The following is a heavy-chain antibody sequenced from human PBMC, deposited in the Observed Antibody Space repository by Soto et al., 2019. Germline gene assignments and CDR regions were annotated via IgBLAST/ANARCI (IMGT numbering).Heavy chain of an antibody. D-gene: IGHD6-6*01. CDR3: ARTSLWQRVRGDGMDV. J-gene: IGHJ6*02. Sequence: AASVKVSCKASGYTFTGYYMHWVRQAPGQGLEWMGWINPNSGGTNYAQKFQGRVTMTRDTSISTAYMELSRLRSDDTAVYYCARTSLWQRVRGDGMDVSGQGTTVAGS. V-gene: IGHV1-2*02. CDR2: INPNSGGT. CDR1: GYTFTGYY.